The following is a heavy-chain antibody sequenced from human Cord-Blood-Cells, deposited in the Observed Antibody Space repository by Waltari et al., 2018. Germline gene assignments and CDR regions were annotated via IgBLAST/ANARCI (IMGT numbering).Heavy chain of an antibody. CDR2: IIPIFGTA. CDR1: GGTFSSYA. CDR3: ASLSKGYCSSTSCYADDAFDI. Sequence: QVQLVQSGAEVKKPGSSVKVSCKASGGTFSSYAISWVRQAPGQGLEWMGGIIPIFGTANYAQKFQGRVTITADESTSTAYMELSSLRSEDTAVYYCASLSKGYCSSTSCYADDAFDIWGQGTMVTVSS. J-gene: IGHJ3*02. V-gene: IGHV1-69*01. D-gene: IGHD2-2*01.